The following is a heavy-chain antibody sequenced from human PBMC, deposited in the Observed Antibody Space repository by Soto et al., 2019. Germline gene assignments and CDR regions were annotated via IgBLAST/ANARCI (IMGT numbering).Heavy chain of an antibody. J-gene: IGHJ3*02. V-gene: IGHV3-23*01. CDR1: GFIFSRND. CDR2: ISESGGRT. CDR3: AKDKALGN. Sequence: PGGSLRLSCAASGFIFSRNDMNWVRQAPGKGLEWVSFISESGGRTYYADSVRGRFTISRDTSRSTLHLEMNSLRAEDTAIYYCAKDKALGNWGPGTMVTVSS.